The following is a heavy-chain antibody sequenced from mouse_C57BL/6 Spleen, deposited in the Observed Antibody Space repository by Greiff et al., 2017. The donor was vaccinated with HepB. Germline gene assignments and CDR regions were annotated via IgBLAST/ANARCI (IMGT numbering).Heavy chain of an antibody. V-gene: IGHV5-16*01. CDR3: ARGDSSGSWFAY. CDR1: GFTFSDYY. CDR2: INYDGSST. Sequence: EVQRVESEGGLVQPGSSMKLSCTASGFTFSDYYMAWVRQVPEKGLEWVANINYDGSSTYYLDSLKSRFIISRDNAKNILYLQMSSLKSEDTATYYCARGDSSGSWFAYWGQGTLVTVSA. J-gene: IGHJ3*01. D-gene: IGHD3-2*02.